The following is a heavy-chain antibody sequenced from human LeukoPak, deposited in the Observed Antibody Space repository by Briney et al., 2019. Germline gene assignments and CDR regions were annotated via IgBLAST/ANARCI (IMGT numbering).Heavy chain of an antibody. D-gene: IGHD3-10*01. J-gene: IGHJ4*02. V-gene: IGHV3-23*01. CDR3: AKGVLRWFGELDRIDY. CDR1: GFTFSSYA. Sequence: GGSLRLSCAASGFTFSSYAMSWVRQAPGKGLEWVSAISGSGGSTYYADSVKGRFTISRDNSKNTLYLQMNSLRAEDTAVYYCAKGVLRWFGELDRIDYWGQGTLVTVSS. CDR2: ISGSGGST.